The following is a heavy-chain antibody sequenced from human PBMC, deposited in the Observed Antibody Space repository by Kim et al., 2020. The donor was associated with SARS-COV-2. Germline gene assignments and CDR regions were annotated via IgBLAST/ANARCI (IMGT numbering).Heavy chain of an antibody. V-gene: IGHV4-39*01. Sequence: YNPSLKSRVSISIDTSRNTFSLSLSSVTVADTAVYYCVRPSDEFRRGWFASWGPGTLVTVSS. J-gene: IGHJ5*01. D-gene: IGHD2-21*01. CDR3: VRPSDEFRRGWFAS.